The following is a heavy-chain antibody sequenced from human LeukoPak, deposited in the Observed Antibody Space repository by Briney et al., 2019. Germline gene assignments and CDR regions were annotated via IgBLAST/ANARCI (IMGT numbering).Heavy chain of an antibody. Sequence: GGSLRLSCAASGFTFSSYWMHWVRQGPGKGLVWVAHISRDGSSTNYADSVKGRFTISRDNARNTLYLQMNSLGAEDTAVYYCARDHGIAVAEYYFDYWGQGTLVTVSS. D-gene: IGHD6-19*01. J-gene: IGHJ4*02. CDR2: ISRDGSST. V-gene: IGHV3-74*01. CDR1: GFTFSSYW. CDR3: ARDHGIAVAEYYFDY.